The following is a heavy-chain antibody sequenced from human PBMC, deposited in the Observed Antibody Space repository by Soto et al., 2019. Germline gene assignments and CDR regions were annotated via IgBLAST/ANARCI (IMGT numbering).Heavy chain of an antibody. J-gene: IGHJ5*02. Sequence: SETLSLTCTVSGGSISSSSYYWGWIRQPPGKGLEWIGSIYYSGSTYYNPSLKSRVTISVDTSKNQSSLKLSSVTAADTAVYYCARPGTTGRYGWFDPWGQGTLVTVSS. V-gene: IGHV4-39*01. CDR2: IYYSGST. CDR3: ARPGTTGRYGWFDP. D-gene: IGHD1-1*01. CDR1: GGSISSSSYY.